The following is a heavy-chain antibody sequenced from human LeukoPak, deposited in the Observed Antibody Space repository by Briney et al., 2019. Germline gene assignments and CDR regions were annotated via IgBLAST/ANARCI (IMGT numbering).Heavy chain of an antibody. V-gene: IGHV3-48*02. D-gene: IGHD1-26*01. CDR1: GFTFSSYS. J-gene: IGHJ4*02. CDR3: ARDRSGSYHFDY. CDR2: ISSSSGTI. Sequence: PGGSLRLSCKASGFTFSSYSMNWVRQAPGKGLEWVPYISSSSGTIYYADSVKGRFTISRDNARNSLYLQMNSLRDEDTAVYYCARDRSGSYHFDYWGQGTLVTVSS.